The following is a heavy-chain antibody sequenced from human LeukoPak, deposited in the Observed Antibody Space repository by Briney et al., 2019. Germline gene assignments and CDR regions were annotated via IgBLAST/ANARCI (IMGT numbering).Heavy chain of an antibody. CDR2: IYYSGST. J-gene: IGHJ6*03. CDR1: GGSISSYY. Sequence: SETLSLTCTVSGGSISSYYWSWIRQPPGKGLEWIGYIYYSGSTNYNPSLKSRVTISADTSKNQFSLKLSSVTAADTAVYYCARVGYNYGDYYYYMDVWGKGTTVTVSS. D-gene: IGHD5-18*01. V-gene: IGHV4-59*01. CDR3: ARVGYNYGDYYYYMDV.